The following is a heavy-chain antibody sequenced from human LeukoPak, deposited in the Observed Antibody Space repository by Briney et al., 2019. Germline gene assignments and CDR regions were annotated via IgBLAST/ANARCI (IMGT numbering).Heavy chain of an antibody. CDR1: GGSFSGYY. V-gene: IGHV4-34*01. J-gene: IGHJ4*02. CDR3: ARGAGGYCSGGSCYFYDY. D-gene: IGHD2-15*01. CDR2: INHSGST. Sequence: SETLSLTCAVYGGSFSGYYWSWIRQPPGKGLEWIGEINHSGSTNYNPSLKSRVTISVDTSKNQFSLKLSSVTAADTAVYYCARGAGGYCSGGSCYFYDYWGQGTLVTVPS.